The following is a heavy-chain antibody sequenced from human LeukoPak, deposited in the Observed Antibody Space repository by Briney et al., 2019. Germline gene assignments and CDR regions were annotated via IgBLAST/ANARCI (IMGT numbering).Heavy chain of an antibody. J-gene: IGHJ4*02. D-gene: IGHD1-1*01. V-gene: IGHV3-30*04. CDR2: ISYDGSNK. CDR1: GFTFSSYA. CDR3: ATQPPESSYFDY. Sequence: PGGSLRLSCAASGFTFSSYAMHWVRQAPGKGLEWVAVISYDGSNKYYADSVKGRFTISRDNSKNTLYLQMNSLRAEDTAVYYCATQPPESSYFDYWGQGTLVTVSS.